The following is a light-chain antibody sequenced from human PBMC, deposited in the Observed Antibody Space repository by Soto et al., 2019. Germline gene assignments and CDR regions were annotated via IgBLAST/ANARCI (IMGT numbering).Light chain of an antibody. CDR2: AAA. CDR3: QQYLSYPYT. J-gene: IGKJ2*01. CDR1: QGISSF. V-gene: IGKV1-8*01. Sequence: AIRMTQSPSSISASTGDRVTLTCRASQGISSFLAWYQQKPGKAPKLLIYAAATLQRGAPSRFSASGSGTDFTLTISRLQSEDFATYFCQQYLSYPYTFGQGTKLEI.